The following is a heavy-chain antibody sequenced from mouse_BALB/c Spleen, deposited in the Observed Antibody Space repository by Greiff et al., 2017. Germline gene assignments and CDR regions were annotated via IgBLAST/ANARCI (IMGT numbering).Heavy chain of an antibody. V-gene: IGHV2-9*02. CDR3: ARGLHFDY. CDR1: GFSLTSYG. CDR2: IWAGGST. Sequence: VQVVESGPGLVAPSQSLSITCTVSGFSLTSYGVHWVRQPPGKGLEWLGVIWAGGSTNYNSALMSRLSISKDNSKSQVFLKMNSLQTDDTAMYYCARGLHFDYWGQGTTLTVSS. J-gene: IGHJ2*01.